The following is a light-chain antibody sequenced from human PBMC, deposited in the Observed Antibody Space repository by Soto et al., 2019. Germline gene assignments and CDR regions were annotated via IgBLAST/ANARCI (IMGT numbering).Light chain of an antibody. CDR1: SSDVGGYNY. CDR3: SSYTSISTSDWV. Sequence: QSALTQPASVSGSPGQSITISCTGTSSDVGGYNYVSWYQQHPGKAPKLMIYDVSNRPSGVSNRFSGSKSGNTASLTISGLQAEDEADYYCSSYTSISTSDWVFGGGTKVTVL. CDR2: DVS. J-gene: IGLJ3*02. V-gene: IGLV2-14*01.